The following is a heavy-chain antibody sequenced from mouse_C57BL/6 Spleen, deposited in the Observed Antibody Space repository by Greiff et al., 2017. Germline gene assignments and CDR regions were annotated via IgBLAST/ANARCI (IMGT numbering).Heavy chain of an antibody. CDR1: GYTFTSYW. V-gene: IGHV1-61*01. D-gene: IGHD2-3*01. CDR2: IYPSDSET. Sequence: QVQLQQPGAELVRPGSSVKLSCEASGYTFTSYWMDWVKQRPGQGLEWIGNIYPSDSETHYNQKFKDKATLTVDKSSSTAYMQLSSLTSEDSAVYYCARSYDGYSYAMDYWGQGTSVTVSS. CDR3: ARSYDGYSYAMDY. J-gene: IGHJ4*01.